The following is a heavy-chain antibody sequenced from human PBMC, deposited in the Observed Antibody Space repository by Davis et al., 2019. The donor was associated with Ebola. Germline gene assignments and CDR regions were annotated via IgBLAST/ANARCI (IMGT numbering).Heavy chain of an antibody. Sequence: PGGSLRLSCAASGFTFSSYAMAWVRQAPGKGLKWVSVIYSGGSTYYADSVKGRFTISRDNSKNTLYLQMNSLRAEDTAIYYCATVGVKNQFDYWGQGTLVTVSS. CDR3: ATVGVKNQFDY. CDR1: GFTFSSYA. CDR2: IYSGGST. J-gene: IGHJ4*02. V-gene: IGHV3-23*05. D-gene: IGHD3-22*01.